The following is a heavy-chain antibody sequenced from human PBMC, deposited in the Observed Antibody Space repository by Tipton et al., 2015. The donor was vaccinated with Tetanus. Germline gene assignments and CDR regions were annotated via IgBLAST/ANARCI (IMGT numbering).Heavy chain of an antibody. D-gene: IGHD3-10*01. V-gene: IGHV4-59*01. CDR1: GGSISSYY. CDR3: ARGIMVRGVSRFDP. J-gene: IGHJ5*02. CDR2: IYYSGST. Sequence: TLSLTCTVSGGSISSYYWSWIRQSPGKGLEWIGYIYYSGSTYYNPSLKSRLTISVDTSKNQFSLKLSSVTAADTAVYYCARGIMVRGVSRFDPWGQGTLVTVSS.